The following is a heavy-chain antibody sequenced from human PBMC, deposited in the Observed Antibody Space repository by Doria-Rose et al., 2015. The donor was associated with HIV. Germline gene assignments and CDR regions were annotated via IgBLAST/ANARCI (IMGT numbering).Heavy chain of an antibody. CDR3: AREVYSYGYYNY. J-gene: IGHJ4*02. CDR2: LYSDGTT. Sequence: TVSNNYMTWVRQAPGRGLEWVSLLYSDGTTYYADSVRGRFTISRDNSKNTLFLQMNDLRVEDTALYYCAREVYSYGYYNYWGRGTLVTVSS. V-gene: IGHV3-53*01. CDR1: TVSNNY. D-gene: IGHD3-3*01.